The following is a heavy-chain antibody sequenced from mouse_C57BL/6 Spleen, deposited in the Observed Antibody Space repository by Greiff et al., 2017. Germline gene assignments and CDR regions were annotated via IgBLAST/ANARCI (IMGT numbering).Heavy chain of an antibody. CDR1: GYTFTSYG. V-gene: IGHV1-81*01. Sequence: VQLQQSGAELARPGASVKLSCKASGYTFTSYGISWVKQRTGQGLEWIGEIYPRSGNTYYTEKFKGKATLTADKSSSTAYMELRSLTSEDSAVYYCAPCDDYGRCAMDYWGQGTSVTVAA. D-gene: IGHD2-4*01. CDR2: IYPRSGNT. CDR3: APCDDYGRCAMDY. J-gene: IGHJ4*01.